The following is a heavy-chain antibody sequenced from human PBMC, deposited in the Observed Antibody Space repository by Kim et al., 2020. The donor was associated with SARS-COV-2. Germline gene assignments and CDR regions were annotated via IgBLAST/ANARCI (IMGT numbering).Heavy chain of an antibody. V-gene: IGHV4-4*02. CDR3: VSDKRTLVVGDAAFEP. D-gene: IGHD1-26*01. J-gene: IGHJ3*01. CDR1: GGSVGINYW. CDR2: IVHSGET. Sequence: SETLSLTCAVQGGSVGINYWWNCVRQTPGKGVEWFVEIVHSGETNYNPSLKSRDTISIDTSKNQFFLRLASVTAAATAVYYCVSDKRTLVVGDAAFEPWGQGTTVPLPS.